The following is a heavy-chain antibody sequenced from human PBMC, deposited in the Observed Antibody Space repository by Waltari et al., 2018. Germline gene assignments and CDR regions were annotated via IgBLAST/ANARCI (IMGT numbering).Heavy chain of an antibody. CDR2: IKPDGSEK. J-gene: IGHJ5*02. Sequence: EIQLVESGGGLVQPGKSLRLSCAASGFTSSSHWMSWVRQAPGKGLEWVGNIKPDGSEKHYVDSVKGRFTISRDNAKNSLYLQMNSLRVEDTAVYYCVRESFDPWGQGILVTVSS. CDR1: GFTSSSHW. CDR3: VRESFDP. V-gene: IGHV3-7*01.